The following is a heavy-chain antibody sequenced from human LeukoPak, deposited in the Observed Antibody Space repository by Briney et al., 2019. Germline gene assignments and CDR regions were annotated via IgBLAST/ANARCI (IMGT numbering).Heavy chain of an antibody. CDR3: AREGSTSCYPY. V-gene: IGHV1-18*01. Sequence: GASVKVSCKASGYTFTSYGISWVRQAPGQGLEWMGWISAYNGNTNYAQKFQGRVTMTTETSKNTAYMELRSLRSDDTAVYYCAREGSTSCYPYWGQGTLVTVSS. CDR2: ISAYNGNT. J-gene: IGHJ4*02. D-gene: IGHD2-2*01. CDR1: GYTFTSYG.